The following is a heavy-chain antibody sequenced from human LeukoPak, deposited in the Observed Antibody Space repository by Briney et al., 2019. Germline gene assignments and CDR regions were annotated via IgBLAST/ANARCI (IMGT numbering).Heavy chain of an antibody. J-gene: IGHJ6*03. CDR3: ARAIAAPPPYFYYYSMDV. CDR1: GFTFVDYA. V-gene: IGHV3-43D*03. D-gene: IGHD6-6*01. Sequence: GGSLRLSCAASGFTFVDYAMHWVRQAPGKGLEWVSLISWDGGSTYYADSVKGRFTISRDNSKNSLYLQMNSLRAEDTALYYCARAIAAPPPYFYYYSMDVWGKGTTVTVSS. CDR2: ISWDGGST.